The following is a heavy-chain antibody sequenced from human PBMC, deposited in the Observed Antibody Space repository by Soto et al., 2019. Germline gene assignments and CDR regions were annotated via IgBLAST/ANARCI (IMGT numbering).Heavy chain of an antibody. CDR1: GFTFSSYG. Sequence: QVQLVESGGGVVQPGRSLRLSCAASGFTFSSYGMHWVRQAPGKGLEWVAVISYDGSSKYYADSVKGRFTISRDNSKNTLYLQMKSLRAEDTAVYYCAKDRRKVVVAAPFDYWGQGTLVTVSS. CDR2: ISYDGSSK. J-gene: IGHJ4*02. D-gene: IGHD2-15*01. V-gene: IGHV3-30*18. CDR3: AKDRRKVVVAAPFDY.